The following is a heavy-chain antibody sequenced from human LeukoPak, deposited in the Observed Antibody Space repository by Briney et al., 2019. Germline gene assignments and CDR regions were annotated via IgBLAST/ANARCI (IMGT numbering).Heavy chain of an antibody. Sequence: GGSLRHSCAAAGLSVSSNNMHWVRQAPGGGLEWLSYISAGSGTMFSADSVKGRFTISRDNARDVLFLQMNSLRAEDTAVYYCTRDLGLRRMIWGRGTLV. V-gene: IGHV3-48*04. CDR1: GLSVSSNN. CDR3: TRDLGLRRMI. J-gene: IGHJ2*01. CDR2: ISAGSGTM.